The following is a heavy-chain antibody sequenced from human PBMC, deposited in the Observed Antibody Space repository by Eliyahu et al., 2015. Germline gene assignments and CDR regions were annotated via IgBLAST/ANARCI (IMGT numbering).Heavy chain of an antibody. J-gene: IGHJ5*02. CDR2: ISYDGSNK. V-gene: IGHV3-30-3*01. CDR1: GXTFSSYA. D-gene: IGHD2-15*01. CDR3: ARVRRVAQNWFDP. Sequence: QVQLVESGGGVVQPGRSLRLSCAASGXTFSSYAMHWVRQAPGKGLEWVAVISYDGSNKYYADSVKGRFTISRDNSKNTLYLQMNSLRAEDTAVYYCARVRRVAQNWFDPWGQGTLVTVSS.